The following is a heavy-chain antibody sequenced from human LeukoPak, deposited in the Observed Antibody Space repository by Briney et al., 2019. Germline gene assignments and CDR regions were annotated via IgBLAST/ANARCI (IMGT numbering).Heavy chain of an antibody. Sequence: GGSLRLSCAASGFTFSSYAMHWVRQAPGKGLEWVAVISYDGSNKCYADSVEGRFTISRDNSKNTLYLQMNSLRAEDTAVYYCARDQAWIQLWFFDYWGQGTLVTVSS. V-gene: IGHV3-30-3*01. CDR3: ARDQAWIQLWFFDY. CDR1: GFTFSSYA. CDR2: ISYDGSNK. J-gene: IGHJ4*02. D-gene: IGHD5-18*01.